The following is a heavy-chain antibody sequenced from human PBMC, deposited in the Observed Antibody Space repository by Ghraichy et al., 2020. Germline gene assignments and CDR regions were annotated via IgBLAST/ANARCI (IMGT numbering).Heavy chain of an antibody. D-gene: IGHD1-26*01. CDR1: GCSISSYY. CDR2: IYYNGNT. J-gene: IGHJ6*03. V-gene: IGHV4-59*01. Sequence: SETLSLTCTVSGCSISSYYWNWIRQPPGRGLEWIGAIYYNGNTNYNPSLKSRVTISKDTSNNQFSLRLSSVTAADTAVYYCARGLNSGHYYYYYYMDVWGQGTTVTVSS. CDR3: ARGLNSGHYYYYYYMDV.